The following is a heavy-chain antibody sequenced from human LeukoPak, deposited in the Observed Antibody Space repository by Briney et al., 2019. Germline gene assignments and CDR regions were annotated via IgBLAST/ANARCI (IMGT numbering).Heavy chain of an antibody. Sequence: PGGSLRLSCAASGFTFSSYAMSWVRQAPGKGLEWVSAISGSGGSTYYADSVKGRFTISRDNSKNTLYLQMNSLRAEDTAVYYCAKDRTLRPRSTVTDDYWGQGTLVTVSS. CDR3: AKDRTLRPRSTVTDDY. J-gene: IGHJ4*02. V-gene: IGHV3-23*01. CDR1: GFTFSSYA. D-gene: IGHD4-17*01. CDR2: ISGSGGST.